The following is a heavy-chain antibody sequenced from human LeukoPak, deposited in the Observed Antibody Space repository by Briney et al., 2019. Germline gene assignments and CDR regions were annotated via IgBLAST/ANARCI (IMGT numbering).Heavy chain of an antibody. J-gene: IGHJ6*03. CDR1: GFTFSSYA. D-gene: IGHD6-25*01. CDR2: ISIDGGRT. V-gene: IGHV3-23*01. Sequence: GGSLRLSCAASGFTFSSYAMSWVRQAPGKGPEWVSTISIDGGRTYYADSVKGRFTVSRDTSKNTLYLQMNSLRAEDTAVYYCARKGIGISRYHNMDVWGKGTTVTVSS. CDR3: ARKGIGISRYHNMDV.